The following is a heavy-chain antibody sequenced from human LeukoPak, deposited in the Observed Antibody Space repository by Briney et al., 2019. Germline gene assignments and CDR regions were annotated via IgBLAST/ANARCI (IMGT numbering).Heavy chain of an antibody. CDR3: ALTYYYDSSGEGPDAFDI. CDR2: IYYSGST. Sequence: PSETLSLTCTVSGGSISSYYWSWIRQPPGKGLEWIGYIYYSGSTNYNPSLKSRVTISVDTSKNQFSLKLSSVTAADTAVYYCALTYYYDSSGEGPDAFDIWGQGTTVTVSS. CDR1: GGSISSYY. J-gene: IGHJ3*02. D-gene: IGHD3-22*01. V-gene: IGHV4-59*01.